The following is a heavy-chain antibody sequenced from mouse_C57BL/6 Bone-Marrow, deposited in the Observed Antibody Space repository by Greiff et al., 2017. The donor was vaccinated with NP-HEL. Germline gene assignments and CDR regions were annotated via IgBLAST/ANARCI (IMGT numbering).Heavy chain of an antibody. J-gene: IGHJ2*01. V-gene: IGHV1-15*01. CDR1: GYTFTDYE. D-gene: IGHD1-1*01. Sequence: LVRPGASVTLSCKASGYTFTDYEMHWVKQTPVHGLEWIGAIDPETGGTAYNQKFKGKAILTADKSSSTAYMELRSLTSEDSAVYYCTRFHYGSSWDYWGQGTTLTVSS. CDR2: IDPETGGT. CDR3: TRFHYGSSWDY.